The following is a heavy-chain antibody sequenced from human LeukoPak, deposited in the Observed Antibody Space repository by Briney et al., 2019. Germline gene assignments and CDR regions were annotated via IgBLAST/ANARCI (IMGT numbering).Heavy chain of an antibody. CDR3: AKIRGYINGWQGFLDS. CDR2: IGTNGDT. J-gene: IGHJ4*02. CDR1: GFSFGNYD. V-gene: IGHV3-13*04. Sequence: GGSLRLSCAASGFSFGNYDMHWVRQPTGKGLEWVSAIGTNGDTHYPDSVKGRFTISRGNAKNSLYLQMDSLRVEDTAVYYCAKIRGYINGWQGFLDSWGQGTLVTVSS. D-gene: IGHD6-19*01.